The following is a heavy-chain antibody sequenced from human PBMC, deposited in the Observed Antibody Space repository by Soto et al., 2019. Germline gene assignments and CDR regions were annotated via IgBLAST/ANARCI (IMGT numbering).Heavy chain of an antibody. V-gene: IGHV4-4*02. J-gene: IGHJ4*02. Sequence: QVQLQESGPGLVKPSGTLSLTCAVSGDSISSSNWWSWVRQPPGKGLEWIGEIYHSGSTNYNPSHKRRVIISLDKSKNQFSLNLSSVTAADPAVYYCAREGGSTWYIVYWGQGTLVTVSS. CDR2: IYHSGST. CDR3: AREGGSTWYIVY. CDR1: GDSISSSNW. D-gene: IGHD6-13*01.